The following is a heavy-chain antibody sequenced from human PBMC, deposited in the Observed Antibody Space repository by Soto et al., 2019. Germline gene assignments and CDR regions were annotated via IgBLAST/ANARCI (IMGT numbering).Heavy chain of an antibody. J-gene: IGHJ6*02. V-gene: IGHV4-39*01. Sequence: LSLTCTVSGGSISSSSYYWGWIRQPPGKGLEWIGSIYYSGSTYYNPSLKSRVTISVDTSKNQFSLKLSSVTAADTAVYYCARPLYYDILTGRDVWGQGTTVTVSS. CDR3: ARPLYYDILTGRDV. CDR1: GGSISSSSYY. CDR2: IYYSGST. D-gene: IGHD3-9*01.